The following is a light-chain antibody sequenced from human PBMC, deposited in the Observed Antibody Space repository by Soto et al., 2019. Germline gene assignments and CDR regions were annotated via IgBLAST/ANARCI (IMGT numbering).Light chain of an antibody. CDR1: GSNVGGYNY. CDR3: CSYAGSYTYV. CDR2: DVS. Sequence: QSALTQPRSVSGSPGQSVTISCTGTGSNVGGYNYVSWYQQYPDKAPKVMIYDVSKRPAGVPDRFSGSKSGNTASLTISGLQAEDEADYYCCSYAGSYTYVFGTETKLTVL. V-gene: IGLV2-11*01. J-gene: IGLJ1*01.